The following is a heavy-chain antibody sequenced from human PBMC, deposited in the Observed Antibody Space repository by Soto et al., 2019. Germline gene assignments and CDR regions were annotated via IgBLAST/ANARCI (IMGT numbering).Heavy chain of an antibody. CDR3: AKGLLAIVGTTLPRDAFNI. CDR1: GFSFTTYV. J-gene: IGHJ3*02. Sequence: PGWSLRLSCAASGFSFTTYVMHWVRQAPGKGLEWVAVISHDGSYKYYGDAVKGRFTISRDTSKNAVYLEMNSLRPEDTAVYYCAKGLLAIVGTTLPRDAFNIWGQGTMVTVSS. CDR2: ISHDGSYK. D-gene: IGHD1-26*01. V-gene: IGHV3-30*18.